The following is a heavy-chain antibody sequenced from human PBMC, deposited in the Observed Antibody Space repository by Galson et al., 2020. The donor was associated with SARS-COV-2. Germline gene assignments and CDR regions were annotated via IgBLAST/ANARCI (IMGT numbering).Heavy chain of an antibody. J-gene: IGHJ6*02. CDR1: GFTVSSNY. Sequence: TGGSLRLPCAASGFTVSSNYMRWARHAPGKGREWVSVIYSGGSTYYADPVKGRFTISRDNTKNTLYLQMNSLRAEDTAVYYCARGRRDYYYDSSGYYRGDYYGMDVWGQGTTVTVSS. CDR3: ARGRRDYYYDSSGYYRGDYYGMDV. CDR2: IYSGGST. D-gene: IGHD3-22*01. V-gene: IGHV3-66*01.